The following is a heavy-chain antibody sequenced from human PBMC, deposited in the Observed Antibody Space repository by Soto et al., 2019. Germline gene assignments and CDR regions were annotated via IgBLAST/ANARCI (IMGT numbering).Heavy chain of an antibody. D-gene: IGHD2-15*01. CDR2: ISYDGSNK. J-gene: IGHJ6*02. CDR3: ARAGCGDGGSCYSHGMDV. V-gene: IGHV3-30-3*01. CDR1: GFTFSSYA. Sequence: QVQLVESGGGVVQPGRSLRLSCAASGFTFSSYAMHWVRQAPGKGLEWVAVISYDGSNKYYADSVKGRFTISRDNSKNTLYLQMNSLRAEDMAVYYCARAGCGDGGSCYSHGMDVWGHGTTVTVSS.